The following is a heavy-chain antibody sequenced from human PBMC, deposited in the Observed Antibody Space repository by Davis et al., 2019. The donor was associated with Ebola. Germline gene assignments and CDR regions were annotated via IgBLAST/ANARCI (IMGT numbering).Heavy chain of an antibody. J-gene: IGHJ5*02. Sequence: SVKVSCKASGCTFNTYAISWVRQAPGQGLDWMGGIIPVSGIPKYAQKFQGRVTITRDTSASTAYMELSSLRSEDTAVYYCARVIGSVTAAKGWFDPWGQGTLVTVSS. CDR3: ARVIGSVTAAKGWFDP. V-gene: IGHV1-69*10. CDR1: GCTFNTYA. CDR2: IIPVSGIP. D-gene: IGHD2-2*01.